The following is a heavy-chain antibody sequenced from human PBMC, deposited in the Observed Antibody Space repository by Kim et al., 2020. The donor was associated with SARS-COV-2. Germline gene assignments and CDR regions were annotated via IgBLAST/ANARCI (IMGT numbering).Heavy chain of an antibody. D-gene: IGHD1-26*01. J-gene: IGHJ4*02. CDR1: GFTFSRYG. Sequence: GGSLRLSCAASGFTFSRYGMHWVRQAPGKGLEWVAVISYDGSTKYYADSVKGRLTISRDNSKNTLYLQMNSLRADDTAVYYCAKDVGGDYLDYWGQGTLVTVSS. CDR3: AKDVGGDYLDY. V-gene: IGHV3-30*18. CDR2: ISYDGSTK.